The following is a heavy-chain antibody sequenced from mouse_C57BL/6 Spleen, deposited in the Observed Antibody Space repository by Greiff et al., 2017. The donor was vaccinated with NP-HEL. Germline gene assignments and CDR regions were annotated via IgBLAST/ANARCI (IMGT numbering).Heavy chain of an antibody. CDR3: ARYLREAMDY. J-gene: IGHJ4*01. D-gene: IGHD1-1*01. Sequence: EVHLVESGGGLVQPGGSLSLSCAASGFTFTDYYMSWVRQPPGKALEWLGFIRNKANGYTTEYSASVKGRFTISRDNSQSILYLQMNALRAEDSATYYCARYLREAMDYWGQGTSVTVSS. CDR1: GFTFTDYY. CDR2: IRNKANGYTT. V-gene: IGHV7-3*01.